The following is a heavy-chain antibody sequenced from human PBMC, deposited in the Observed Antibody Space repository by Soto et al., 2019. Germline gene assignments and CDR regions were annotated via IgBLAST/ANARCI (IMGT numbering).Heavy chain of an antibody. CDR3: ASHSSSDTAMALNLDY. V-gene: IGHV1-69*01. CDR2: IIPIFGTA. D-gene: IGHD5-18*01. J-gene: IGHJ4*02. Sequence: QVQLVQSGAEVKKPGSSVKVSCKASGGTFSSYAISWVRQAPGQGLEWMGGIIPIFGTANYAQKFQGRVTITADESTSTAYMALSSLRSEDTAVYYCASHSSSDTAMALNLDYWGQGTLVTVSS. CDR1: GGTFSSYA.